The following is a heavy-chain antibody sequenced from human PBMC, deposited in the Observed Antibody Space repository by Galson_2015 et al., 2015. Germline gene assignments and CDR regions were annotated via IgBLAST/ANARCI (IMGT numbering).Heavy chain of an antibody. CDR3: ARWTSGDYYHGMDV. J-gene: IGHJ6*02. D-gene: IGHD1-26*01. V-gene: IGHV1-69*01. CDR2: IIPVFGAP. CDR1: RDTFSTYA. Sequence: SCKAPRDTFSTYALSWVRQAPGQGLQWMGGIIPVFGAPDYAQKFQDRVTITADESTSTAYMELSSLTSDDTGVYYCARWTSGDYYHGMDVWGQGTTVTVSS.